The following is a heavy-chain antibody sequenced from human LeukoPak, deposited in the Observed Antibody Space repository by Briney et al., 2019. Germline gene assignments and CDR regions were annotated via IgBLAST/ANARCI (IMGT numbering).Heavy chain of an antibody. J-gene: IGHJ3*01. CDR1: GFTFSFYG. D-gene: IGHD2-15*01. Sequence: GGSLRLSCVGSGFTFSFYGMNWVRQAPGKGLEWVSSISGRGLKTFYADSVKGRFTISRDNSKNTLSLQMNSLRAEDTAVYYCARESEHSVSQVDFDLWGQGTMVTVSS. CDR3: ARESEHSVSQVDFDL. CDR2: ISGRGLKT. V-gene: IGHV3-23*01.